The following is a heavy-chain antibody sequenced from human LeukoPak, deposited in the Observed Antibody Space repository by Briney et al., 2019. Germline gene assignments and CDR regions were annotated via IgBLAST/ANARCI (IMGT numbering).Heavy chain of an antibody. CDR2: IYYSGST. J-gene: IGHJ6*03. CDR3: ARNAVAATVPYYYMDV. D-gene: IGHD6-19*01. CDR1: GGSISSYY. Sequence: SETLSLTCTVSGGSISSYYWSWIRQPPGKGLEWIGYIYYSGSTNYNPSLKSRVTISVDTSKNQFSLKLSSVTAADTAVYYCARNAVAATVPYYYMDVWGKGTTVTVSS. V-gene: IGHV4-59*12.